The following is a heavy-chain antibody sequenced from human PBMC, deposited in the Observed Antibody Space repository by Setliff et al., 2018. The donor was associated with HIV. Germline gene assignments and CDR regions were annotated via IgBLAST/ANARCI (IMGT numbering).Heavy chain of an antibody. CDR2: IYNSGYT. CDR3: ARGDGYRGNDAYYDSGMDV. CDR1: GAPISSYY. Sequence: LSLTCKVSGAPISSYYWNWIRQPPGKGLEWIGYIYNSGYTNYKPSLKSRVTISLDTSKNQFSLNLRSVTAADTAVYYCARGDGYRGNDAYYDSGMDVWGQGITVTVSS. D-gene: IGHD5-12*01. V-gene: IGHV4-59*01. J-gene: IGHJ6*02.